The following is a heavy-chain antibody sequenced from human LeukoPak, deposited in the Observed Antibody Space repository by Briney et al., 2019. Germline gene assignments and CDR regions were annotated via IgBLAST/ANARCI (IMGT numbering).Heavy chain of an antibody. J-gene: IGHJ4*02. D-gene: IGHD6-19*01. CDR3: ARDSGVSSAFNFDY. CDR2: INPNSGGT. V-gene: IGHV1-2*02. CDR1: GGTFSSYA. Sequence: ASVKVSCKASGGTFSSYAISWVRQAPGQGLEWMGWINPNSGGTNYAQKFQGRVTMTRDTSISTAYMELSRLRSDDTAVYYCARDSGVSSAFNFDYWGQGTLVTVSS.